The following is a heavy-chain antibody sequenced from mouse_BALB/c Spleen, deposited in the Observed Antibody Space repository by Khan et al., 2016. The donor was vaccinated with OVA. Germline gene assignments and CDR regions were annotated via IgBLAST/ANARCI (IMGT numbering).Heavy chain of an antibody. CDR3: ARNVYEYDPWFAY. V-gene: IGHV8-12*01. CDR1: GFSLSTSGMG. CDR2: IYWDDEK. Sequence: QVQLTQSGPGILQPSQTLSLTCSFSGFSLSTSGMGVSWLHQPSGKGLEWLAHIYWDDEKRYNPSLKSRLTIAKDTSRNQVFLKITSVDTADTATYYCARNVYEYDPWFAYWGQGTLVTVSA. J-gene: IGHJ3*01. D-gene: IGHD2-4*01.